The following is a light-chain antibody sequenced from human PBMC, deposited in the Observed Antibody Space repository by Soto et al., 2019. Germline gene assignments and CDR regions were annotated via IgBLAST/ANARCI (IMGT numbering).Light chain of an antibody. J-gene: IGKJ3*01. CDR1: QSVSSN. CDR2: GAS. Sequence: EIVMTQSPATLSVSPGERATLSCRASQSVSSNLAWYQQKPGQAPRLLIYGASTRATGIPARFSGSGSGTDFTLTISRLEPEDFAVYYCQQYGYSPFTFGPGTKVDNK. CDR3: QQYGYSPFT. V-gene: IGKV3-15*01.